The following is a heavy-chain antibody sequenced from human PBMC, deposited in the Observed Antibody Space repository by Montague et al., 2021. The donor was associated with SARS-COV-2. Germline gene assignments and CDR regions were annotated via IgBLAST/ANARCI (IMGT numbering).Heavy chain of an antibody. CDR3: ATRTRYPQNDFGF. CDR1: GDSIRNSEYS. CDR2: IYDGGST. V-gene: IGHV4-39*01. Sequence: SETLSLTCTVSGDSIRNSEYSWGWVRHPPGNGLEWIGNIYDGGSTFYNPSLKSRVTIFVDTSKNQFSLKLSSVTAADTAVYYCATRTRYPQNDFGFWGQGTLVTVSS. D-gene: IGHD1-14*01. J-gene: IGHJ4*02.